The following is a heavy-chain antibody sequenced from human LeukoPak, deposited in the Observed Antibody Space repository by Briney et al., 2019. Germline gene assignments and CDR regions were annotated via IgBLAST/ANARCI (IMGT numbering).Heavy chain of an antibody. J-gene: IGHJ6*02. V-gene: IGHV3-48*03. D-gene: IGHD1-7*01. Sequence: GGSLRLSCAASGFTFSSYEMNWVRQAPGKGLEWVSYISSSGSTIYYADSVKGRFTISRDNAKNSLYLQMNSLRAEDTAVYYCARSGGTKDYYYYYGMDVWGQGTTVTVSS. CDR3: ARSGGTKDYYYYYGMDV. CDR1: GFTFSSYE. CDR2: ISSSGSTI.